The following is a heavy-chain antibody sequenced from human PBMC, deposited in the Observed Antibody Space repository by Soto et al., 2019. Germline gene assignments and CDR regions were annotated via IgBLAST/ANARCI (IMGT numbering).Heavy chain of an antibody. CDR2: ISAYNGNT. J-gene: IGHJ4*02. CDR3: ARVLRIYDSSVPLQIGFDY. CDR1: GYTFTSYG. Sequence: QVQLVQSGAEVKKPGASVKVSCKASGYTFTSYGISWVRQAPGQGLEWMGWISAYNGNTNYAQKLQGRVTMTTDTSTSRAYMELRSLRSDDTAVYYCARVLRIYDSSVPLQIGFDYWGQGTLVTVSS. V-gene: IGHV1-18*04. D-gene: IGHD3-22*01.